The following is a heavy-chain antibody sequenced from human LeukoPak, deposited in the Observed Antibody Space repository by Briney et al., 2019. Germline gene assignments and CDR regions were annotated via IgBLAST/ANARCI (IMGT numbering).Heavy chain of an antibody. J-gene: IGHJ4*02. D-gene: IGHD4-17*01. CDR2: IYYSGST. V-gene: IGHV4-31*03. CDR1: GGSISSGGYY. Sequence: NSSETLSLTCTVSGGSISSGGYYWSWIRQHPGKGLEWIGYIYYSGSTYYNPSLKSRVTISVDTSKNQFSLKLSSVTAADTAVYYCAREDGDYGYFDYWGQGTLVTVSS. CDR3: AREDGDYGYFDY.